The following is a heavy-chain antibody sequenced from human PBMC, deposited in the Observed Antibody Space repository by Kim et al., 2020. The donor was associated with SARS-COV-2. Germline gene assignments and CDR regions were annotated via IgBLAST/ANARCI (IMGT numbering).Heavy chain of an antibody. J-gene: IGHJ6*02. D-gene: IGHD6-13*01. Sequence: ASVKVSCKASGYTFTSYDINWVRQATGQWLEWMGWMNPNSGNTGYAQKFQGRVTMTRNTSISTAYMELSSLRSEDTAVYYCASPGIAAAGTIYYYYGMAVWGQGTTVTVSS. CDR2: MNPNSGNT. CDR1: GYTFTSYD. V-gene: IGHV1-8*01. CDR3: ASPGIAAAGTIYYYYGMAV.